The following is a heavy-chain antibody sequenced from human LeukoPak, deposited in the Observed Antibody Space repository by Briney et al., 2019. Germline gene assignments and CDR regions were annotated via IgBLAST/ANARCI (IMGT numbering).Heavy chain of an antibody. CDR1: GYTFTSYG. D-gene: IGHD2-15*01. CDR3: ARVRFDCSGGSCYPVAFDI. Sequence: ASVKVSCKASGYTFTSYGISWVRQAPGQGLEWMGWISAYNGNTNYAQKLQGRVTMTTDTSTSIAYMELRSLRSDDTAVYYCARVRFDCSGGSCYPVAFDIWGQGTMVTVSS. J-gene: IGHJ3*02. V-gene: IGHV1-18*04. CDR2: ISAYNGNT.